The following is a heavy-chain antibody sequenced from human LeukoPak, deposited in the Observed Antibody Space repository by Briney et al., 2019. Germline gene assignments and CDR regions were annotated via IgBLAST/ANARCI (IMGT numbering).Heavy chain of an antibody. CDR3: TRDTHFYDY. J-gene: IGHJ4*02. Sequence: GGSLRLSCATSGFSFNSYGMNWVRQAPGQELGWGSYIGVSDGTIYYADSVKGRFTISSDNAKNSLFLQMNSLRVEDTAIYYCTRDTHFYDYWGQGTLVTVSS. CDR2: IGVSDGTI. D-gene: IGHD2/OR15-2a*01. V-gene: IGHV3-48*01. CDR1: GFSFNSYG.